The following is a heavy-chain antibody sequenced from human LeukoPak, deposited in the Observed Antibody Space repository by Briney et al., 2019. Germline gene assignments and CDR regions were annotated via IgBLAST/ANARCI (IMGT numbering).Heavy chain of an antibody. J-gene: IGHJ6*02. CDR3: VKAGASSSWDVYYYYYGTDV. D-gene: IGHD6-13*01. Sequence: TGGSLRFSRSAPGSTFSSYAVHWVRQAPGKGLEYVSAISSNGGSTYYADSVKSRFTISRDNSKNTLYLQMRSLRAEDTAVYYCVKAGASSSWDVYYYYYGTDVWGQGTTVTVSS. CDR1: GSTFSSYA. V-gene: IGHV3-64D*09. CDR2: ISSNGGST.